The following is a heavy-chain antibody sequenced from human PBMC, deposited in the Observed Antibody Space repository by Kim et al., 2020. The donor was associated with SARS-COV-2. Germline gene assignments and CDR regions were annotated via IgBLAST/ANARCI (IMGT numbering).Heavy chain of an antibody. CDR3: ARRGFWSGYFDY. Sequence: SETLSLTCTVSGGSISSGGYYWSWIRQHPGKGLEWIGYIYYSGSTNYNPSLKSRVIISVDTSKNQFSLKLSSVTAADTAVYYCARRGFWSGYFDYWGQGTLVTVSS. CDR2: IYYSGST. D-gene: IGHD3-3*01. CDR1: GGSISSGGYY. J-gene: IGHJ4*02. V-gene: IGHV4-31*03.